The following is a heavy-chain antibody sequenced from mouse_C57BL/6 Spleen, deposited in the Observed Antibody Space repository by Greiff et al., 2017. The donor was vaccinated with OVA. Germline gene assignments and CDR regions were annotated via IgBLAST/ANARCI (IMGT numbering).Heavy chain of an antibody. V-gene: IGHV1-52*01. CDR3: ARRRTYYFDY. J-gene: IGHJ2*01. CDR2: IDPSDSDT. Sequence: VQLQQPGAELVRPGSSVKLSCKASGYTFTSYWMHWVKQRPIQGLEWIGNIDPSDSDTHYNQKFKDKATLTVDKSSSTAYMQLSSLTSEDSAVYYCARRRTYYFDYWGQGTTLTVSS. CDR1: GYTFTSYW.